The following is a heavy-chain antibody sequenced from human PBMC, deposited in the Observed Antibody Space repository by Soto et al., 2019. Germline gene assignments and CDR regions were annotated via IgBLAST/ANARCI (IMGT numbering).Heavy chain of an antibody. CDR2: ISYDGSNK. J-gene: IGHJ6*03. D-gene: IGHD3-9*01. CDR1: GFTFSSYG. V-gene: IGHV3-30*18. Sequence: GGSLRLSCAASGFTFSSYGMHWVRQAPGKGLEWVAVISYDGSNKYYADSVKGRFTISRDNSKNTLYLQMNSLRAEDTAVYYCAKEYYDILTGYRQYSLYYYYYMDVWGKGTTVTVSS. CDR3: AKEYYDILTGYRQYSLYYYYYMDV.